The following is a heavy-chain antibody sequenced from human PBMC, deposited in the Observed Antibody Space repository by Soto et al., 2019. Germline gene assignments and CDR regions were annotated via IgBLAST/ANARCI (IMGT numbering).Heavy chain of an antibody. D-gene: IGHD2-15*01. V-gene: IGHV3-9*01. CDR2: ISWNSGSI. CDR3: AKDIGKYCSGGSCYYYYYYMDV. CDR1: GFTFDDYA. J-gene: IGHJ6*03. Sequence: GGSLRLSCAASGFTFDDYAMHWVRQAPGKGLEWVSGISWNSGSIGYADSVKGRFTISRDNAKNSLYLQMNSLRAEDTALYYCAKDIGKYCSGGSCYYYYYYMDVWGKGTTVTVSS.